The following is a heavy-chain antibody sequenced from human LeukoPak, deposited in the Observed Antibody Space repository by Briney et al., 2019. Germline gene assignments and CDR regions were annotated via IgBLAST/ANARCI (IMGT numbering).Heavy chain of an antibody. J-gene: IGHJ5*02. CDR3: AKGGFHCSSTSCPNWFDP. V-gene: IGHV3-23*01. D-gene: IGHD2-2*01. Sequence: GGSLRLSCAASGFTFSSYAMSWVRQAPGKGLEWVSAISGSGGSTYYAGSVKGRFTISRDNSKNTLYLQMNSLRAEDTAVYYCAKGGFHCSSTSCPNWFDPWGQGTLVTVSS. CDR1: GFTFSSYA. CDR2: ISGSGGST.